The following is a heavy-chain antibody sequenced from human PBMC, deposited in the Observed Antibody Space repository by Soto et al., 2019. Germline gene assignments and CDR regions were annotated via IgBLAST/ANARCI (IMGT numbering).Heavy chain of an antibody. Sequence: QVQLVQSGAEVKKPWYSVKVSCKASGGTFTNSAVVWVRQTPAQGLEWMGGIIPLFGRANYAPKFQGRVTITADDSMTTAYMEVSSLRSEDTAFYYCATKVRYCDWVFYSWGHGTLVTVSS. V-gene: IGHV1-69*01. CDR2: IIPLFGRA. D-gene: IGHD3-9*01. J-gene: IGHJ5*01. CDR3: ATKVRYCDWVFYS. CDR1: GGTFTNSA.